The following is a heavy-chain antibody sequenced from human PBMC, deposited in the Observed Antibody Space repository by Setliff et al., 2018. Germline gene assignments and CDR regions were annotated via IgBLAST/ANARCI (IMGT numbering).Heavy chain of an antibody. V-gene: IGHV4-34*12. J-gene: IGHJ4*02. Sequence: NPSETLSLTCAVYGGSFSGYYWSWIRQPPGKRLEWIGEIIHSGRTNYNPSLKSRVTNSMDTSKNQFSLRVSSVTAADTAVYYWAGSFSRREKFLLDYWGQGARVTVS. CDR2: IIHSGRT. CDR1: GGSFSGYY. CDR3: AGSFSRREKFLLDY.